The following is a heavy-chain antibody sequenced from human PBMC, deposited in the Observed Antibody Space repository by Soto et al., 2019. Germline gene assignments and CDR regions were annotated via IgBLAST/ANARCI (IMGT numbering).Heavy chain of an antibody. Sequence: ASVKVSCKVSGYTLTELSMHWVRQAPGKGLEWMGGFDPEDGETIYAQKFQGRVTMTEDTSTDTAYMELSSLRSEDTAVYYCATGYYYDSSDKGSYYYYGMAVRGQGTTVTVSS. CDR3: ATGYYYDSSDKGSYYYYGMAV. CDR2: FDPEDGET. D-gene: IGHD3-22*01. V-gene: IGHV1-24*01. CDR1: GYTLTELS. J-gene: IGHJ6*02.